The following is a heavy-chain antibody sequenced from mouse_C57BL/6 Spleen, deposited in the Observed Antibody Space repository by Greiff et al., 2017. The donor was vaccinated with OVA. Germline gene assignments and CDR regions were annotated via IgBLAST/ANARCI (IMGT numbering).Heavy chain of an antibody. D-gene: IGHD2-2*01. J-gene: IGHJ3*01. CDR2: INPSSGYT. Sequence: QVQLQQSGAELAKPGASVKLSCKASGYTFTSYWMHWVKQRPGQGLEWIGYINPSSGYTKYNQKFKDKATLTADKSSSTAYMQLSSLTYEDSAVYYCAREGDLDYGYDAWFAYWGQGTLVTVSA. CDR1: GYTFTSYW. V-gene: IGHV1-7*01. CDR3: AREGDLDYGYDAWFAY.